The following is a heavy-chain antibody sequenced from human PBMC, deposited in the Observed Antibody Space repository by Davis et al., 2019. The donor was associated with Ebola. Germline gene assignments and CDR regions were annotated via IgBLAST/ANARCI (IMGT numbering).Heavy chain of an antibody. V-gene: IGHV3-73*01. Sequence: ESLKISCAASGFTFSGSAMHWVRQASGKGLEWVGRIRSKANSYATAYAASVKGRFTISRDDSKNTAYLQMNSLKTEDTAVYYCTANDYGDYGVDYWGQGTLVTVSS. J-gene: IGHJ4*02. CDR1: GFTFSGSA. CDR3: TANDYGDYGVDY. D-gene: IGHD4-17*01. CDR2: IRSKANSYAT.